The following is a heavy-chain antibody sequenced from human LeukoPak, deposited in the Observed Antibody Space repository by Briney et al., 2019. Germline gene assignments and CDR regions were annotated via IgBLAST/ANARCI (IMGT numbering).Heavy chain of an antibody. V-gene: IGHV3-23*01. CDR1: GFTFSSYA. CDR2: ISGSSGTT. D-gene: IGHD1-1*01. Sequence: GGSLRLSCAASGFTFSSYAMIWVRQAPGKGLEWVSVISGSSGTTYYADSVKGRFTISRDNSKNTLYLQMNSLGAEDTAVYYCAKEVSWNLHYFDYWGQGTLVTVSS. CDR3: AKEVSWNLHYFDY. J-gene: IGHJ4*02.